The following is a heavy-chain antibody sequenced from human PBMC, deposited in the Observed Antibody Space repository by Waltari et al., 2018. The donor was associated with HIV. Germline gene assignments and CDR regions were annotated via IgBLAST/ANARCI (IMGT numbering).Heavy chain of an antibody. CDR2: INPNSGGT. V-gene: IGHV1-2*02. J-gene: IGHJ6*02. Sequence: QVQLVQSGAEVKKPGASVKVSCKASGYTFTGHSLPRVRQAPGQGLEWMGWINPNSGGTNYAQKFQGRVTMTRDTSISTAYMELSRLRSDDTAVYYCARDRARTTDYYYYGMDVWGQGTTVTVSS. CDR1: GYTFTGHS. CDR3: ARDRARTTDYYYYGMDV. D-gene: IGHD1-7*01.